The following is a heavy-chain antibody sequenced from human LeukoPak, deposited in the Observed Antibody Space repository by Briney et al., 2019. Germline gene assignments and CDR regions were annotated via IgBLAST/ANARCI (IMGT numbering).Heavy chain of an antibody. CDR1: GFTFGSYA. D-gene: IGHD2-15*01. V-gene: IGHV3-30-3*01. Sequence: GRSLRLSCAASGFTFGSYAMHWVRQAPGKGLEWVAVISYDGSNKYYADSVKGRFTISRDNSKNTLYLQMNSLRAEDTAVYYCARAIAATPNWFDPWGQGTLVTVSS. J-gene: IGHJ5*02. CDR3: ARAIAATPNWFDP. CDR2: ISYDGSNK.